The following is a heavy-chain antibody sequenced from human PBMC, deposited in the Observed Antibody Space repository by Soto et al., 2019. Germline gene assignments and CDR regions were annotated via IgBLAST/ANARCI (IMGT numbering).Heavy chain of an antibody. V-gene: IGHV4-31*03. CDR3: ARGHSSGWYETPMFAVFDI. CDR1: GGSISSGGYY. CDR2: IYYSGST. D-gene: IGHD6-19*01. Sequence: SETLSLTCTVSGGSISSGGYYWSWIRQHPGKGLEWIGYIYYSGSTYYNPSLKSRVTISVDTSKNQFSLKLSSVTAADTAVYYCARGHSSGWYETPMFAVFDIWGQGTMVTVSS. J-gene: IGHJ3*02.